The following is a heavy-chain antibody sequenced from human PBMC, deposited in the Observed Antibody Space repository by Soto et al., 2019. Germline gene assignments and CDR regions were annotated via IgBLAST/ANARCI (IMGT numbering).Heavy chain of an antibody. Sequence: ALVKVSCKASGYTFTSYGISWVRQAPGQGLEWMGWISAYNGNTNYAQKLQGRVTMTTDTFTSTAYMELRSLRSDDTAVYYCARVDIVVVPAATSYYYYGMDVWGQGTTVTVSS. CDR1: GYTFTSYG. V-gene: IGHV1-18*04. CDR2: ISAYNGNT. J-gene: IGHJ6*02. D-gene: IGHD2-2*01. CDR3: ARVDIVVVPAATSYYYYGMDV.